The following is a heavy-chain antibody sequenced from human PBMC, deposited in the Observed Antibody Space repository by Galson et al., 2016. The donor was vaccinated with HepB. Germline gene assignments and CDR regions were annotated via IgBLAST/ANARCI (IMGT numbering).Heavy chain of an antibody. J-gene: IGHJ6*03. Sequence: PLRLSCAASGFTFRDYGMTWVRQAPGKGLEVVSSISRSGDSTDYADSVKGRFTISRDNSKNTLSLQMNSLTADDTAIYYCVQGSTAPAVWGKGTTVTVSS. CDR2: ISRSGDST. D-gene: IGHD2-2*01. CDR3: VQGSTAPAV. CDR1: GFTFRDYG. V-gene: IGHV3-23*01.